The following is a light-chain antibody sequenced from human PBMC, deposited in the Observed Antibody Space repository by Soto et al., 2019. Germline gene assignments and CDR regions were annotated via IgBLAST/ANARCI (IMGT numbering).Light chain of an antibody. CDR1: QSVSYY. CDR3: QQYNNWPFT. J-gene: IGKJ3*01. V-gene: IGKV3-20*01. CDR2: DAS. Sequence: EIVLTQSPGTLSLSPGERATLSCRASQSVSYYLAWYQQKPGQAPRLLIYDASSRATGVPDRFSGSGSGTDFTLTISRLEPEDFAVYYCQQYNNWPFTFGPGTKVDI.